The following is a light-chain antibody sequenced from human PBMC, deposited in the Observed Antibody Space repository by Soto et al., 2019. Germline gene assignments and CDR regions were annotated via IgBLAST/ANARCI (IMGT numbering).Light chain of an antibody. CDR3: QHYDNSPPSVT. V-gene: IGKV3-20*01. Sequence: EIGLTQSPDTLSLSPGERATLSCRASQSVSGDYFVWYQRKAGQAPRHLIYGGSRRATGIPDRFRGIVSGTDFILTITRLVPEDFAVYYCQHYDNSPPSVTFGPGTIVDIQ. J-gene: IGKJ3*01. CDR2: GGS. CDR1: QSVSGDY.